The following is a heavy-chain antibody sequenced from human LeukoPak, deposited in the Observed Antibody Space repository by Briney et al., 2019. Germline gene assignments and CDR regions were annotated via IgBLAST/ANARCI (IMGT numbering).Heavy chain of an antibody. J-gene: IGHJ3*02. V-gene: IGHV4-59*08. D-gene: IGHD5-24*01. CDR1: GGSISSYY. CDR2: IYYSGST. Sequence: SETLSLTCTVSGGSISSYYWSWLRQPPGKGLEWIGYIYYSGSTNYNPSLKSRVTISVDTSKNQFSLKLSSVTAADTAVYYCARQRDGYSEDAFDIWGQGTMVTVSS. CDR3: ARQRDGYSEDAFDI.